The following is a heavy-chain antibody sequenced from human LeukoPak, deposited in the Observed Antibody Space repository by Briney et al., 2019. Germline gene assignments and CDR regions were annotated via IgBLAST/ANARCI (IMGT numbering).Heavy chain of an antibody. CDR2: INWNGGST. Sequence: GGFLRLSCAASGFTFDDNGMSWVRQAPGKGLEWVSGINWNGGSTGYADSVKGRFTISRDNAKNSLYLQMNSLRAEDTAVYYCARDGAWYSSSWYESYFDYWGQGTLVTVSS. D-gene: IGHD6-13*01. V-gene: IGHV3-20*04. CDR3: ARDGAWYSSSWYESYFDY. J-gene: IGHJ4*02. CDR1: GFTFDDNG.